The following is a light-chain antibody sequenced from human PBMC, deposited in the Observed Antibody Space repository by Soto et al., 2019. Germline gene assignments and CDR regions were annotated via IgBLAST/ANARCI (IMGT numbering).Light chain of an antibody. CDR1: QSVRSN. CDR3: QQYNTWPPIT. J-gene: IGKJ5*01. CDR2: GAS. Sequence: EIVMTQSPSTVSFSPVERVTLSCRASQSVRSNLAWYQQKPGQAPRLLIYGASTRATGLPARFSGSGSGTDFTLTISSLQSEDFAVYYCQQYNTWPPITFGQGT. V-gene: IGKV3-15*01.